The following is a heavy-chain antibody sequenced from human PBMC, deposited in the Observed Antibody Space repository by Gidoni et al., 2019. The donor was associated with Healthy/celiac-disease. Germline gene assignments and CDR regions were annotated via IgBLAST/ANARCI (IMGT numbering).Heavy chain of an antibody. J-gene: IGHJ4*02. CDR2: IVYDGSNK. CDR3: ARDPYNYDFWSGYYPPYLDY. Sequence: QVQLVESGGGVVQPGRSLRLSCAASGFTFSSYGLHWVRPAPGKGLEWVAVIVYDGSNKYYADAVKGRFTISRDNSKNTLYLQMNSLRAEDTALYYCARDPYNYDFWSGYYPPYLDYWGQGTLVTVSS. CDR1: GFTFSSYG. V-gene: IGHV3-33*01. D-gene: IGHD3-3*01.